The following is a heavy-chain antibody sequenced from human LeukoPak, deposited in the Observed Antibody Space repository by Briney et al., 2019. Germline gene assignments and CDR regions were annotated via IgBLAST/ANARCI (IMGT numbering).Heavy chain of an antibody. CDR2: IDPSDSYT. CDR1: RYRYIDYW. V-gene: IGHV5-10-1*01. J-gene: IGHJ4*02. CDR3: ARHLRRGWYSDY. D-gene: IGHD6-19*01. Sequence: GESLKISCMGSRYRYIDYWMSWARQMPGKGLEWMGRIDPSDSYTNYSPSSQGHVTISADKSINTAYLQWSSLKASDTVMYYCARHLRRGWYSDYWGQGTLVIVSS.